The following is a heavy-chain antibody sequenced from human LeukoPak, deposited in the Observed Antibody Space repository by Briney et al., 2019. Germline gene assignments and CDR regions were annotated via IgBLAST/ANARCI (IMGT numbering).Heavy chain of an antibody. Sequence: KSGGSLRLSCAASGFTFSSYSMNWVRQAPGKGLEWVSSISSSSSYIFYADSVKGRFTLSRDNAKNTLYLQMNSLRAEDTAIYYCAREGSYLNSGGSYYLHWLDPWGQGTLVSVSS. J-gene: IGHJ5*02. V-gene: IGHV3-21*01. D-gene: IGHD3-22*01. CDR2: ISSSSSYI. CDR1: GFTFSSYS. CDR3: AREGSYLNSGGSYYLHWLDP.